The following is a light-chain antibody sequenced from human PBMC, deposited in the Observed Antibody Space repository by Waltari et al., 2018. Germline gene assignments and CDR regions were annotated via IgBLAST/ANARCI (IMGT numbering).Light chain of an antibody. CDR1: DSDVGAYDF. CDR2: EVS. Sequence: QSALTQPASVSGSPGQSITISCSGTDSDVGAYDFVAWYQQHPGKAPHLIIYEVSHRPSGISNRFSASKSGNTASLTISGLQAEDEADYYCSSYTTSSAPGVFGTGTRVTVL. J-gene: IGLJ1*01. V-gene: IGLV2-14*01. CDR3: SSYTTSSAPGV.